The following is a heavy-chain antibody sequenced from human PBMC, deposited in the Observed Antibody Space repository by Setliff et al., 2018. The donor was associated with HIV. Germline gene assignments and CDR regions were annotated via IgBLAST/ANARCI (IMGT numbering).Heavy chain of an antibody. CDR3: VRGHCNSDKCWYTWFDP. J-gene: IGHJ5*02. D-gene: IGHD2-2*01. V-gene: IGHV1-46*01. CDR2: INPSGGST. Sequence: GASVKVSCKASGYTFTSYYMHWVRQAPGQGLEWMGIINPSGGSTTYAQKFQGRVTMTRDTSTSTVYMELSSLRSEDTAVYYCVRGHCNSDKCWYTWFDPWGQGTLVTVSS. CDR1: GYTFTSYY.